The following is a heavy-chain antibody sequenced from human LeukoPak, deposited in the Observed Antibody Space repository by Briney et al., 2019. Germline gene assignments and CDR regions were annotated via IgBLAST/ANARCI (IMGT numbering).Heavy chain of an antibody. D-gene: IGHD5-18*01. J-gene: IGHJ4*02. Sequence: ASVKVSCKASGYTFTSYGISWVRQAPGQGLEWMGWISAYNGNTNYAQKLHGRVTMTTDTSTSTAYMELRSLRSDDTAVYYCAREVYSYGTMPFDYWGQGTLVTVSS. V-gene: IGHV1-18*01. CDR1: GYTFTSYG. CDR3: AREVYSYGTMPFDY. CDR2: ISAYNGNT.